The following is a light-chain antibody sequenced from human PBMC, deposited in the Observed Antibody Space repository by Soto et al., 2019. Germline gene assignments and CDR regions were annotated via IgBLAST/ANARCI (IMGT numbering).Light chain of an antibody. CDR3: QQYNNWPPLT. V-gene: IGKV3-15*01. CDR2: GAS. CDR1: QSVSSN. J-gene: IGKJ4*01. Sequence: EIVMTQSPATLSVSPGERATLSCRASQSVSSNLAWYQQKPGQAPRLLIYGASTRATGIPARFSGRGSGTEFTLPISSLQAEDFAVYYCQQYNNWPPLTFGGGTKVEIK.